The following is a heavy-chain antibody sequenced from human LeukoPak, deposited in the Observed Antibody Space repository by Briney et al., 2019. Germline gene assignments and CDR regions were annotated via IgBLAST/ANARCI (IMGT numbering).Heavy chain of an antibody. V-gene: IGHV4-4*07. Sequence: NPSGTLSLTCTVSGGSIGHYYWTWIRQPAGKGLEWIGRIYTSGSTRCNPSLKSRVTMSVDTSQNQFSLKLSSVTAADTAMYYCAREDSTGWYGVDYWSQGTLVTVSS. CDR2: IYTSGST. J-gene: IGHJ4*02. CDR3: AREDSTGWYGVDY. D-gene: IGHD6-19*01. CDR1: GGSIGHYY.